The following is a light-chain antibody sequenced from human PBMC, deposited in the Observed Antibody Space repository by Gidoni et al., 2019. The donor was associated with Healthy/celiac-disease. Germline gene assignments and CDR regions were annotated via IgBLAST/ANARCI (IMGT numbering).Light chain of an antibody. J-gene: IGLJ1*01. CDR3: GTWDSSLSAYV. V-gene: IGLV1-51*01. CDR2: DNN. Sequence: QSVLTQPPSVSAAPGQKVTIPCSGSSANIGNNYVSWYQQLPGTAPKRLIYDNNKRPSGIPDRCSGSKSGTSATLGITGLQTGDEADYYCGTWDSSLSAYVFGTGTKVTVL. CDR1: SANIGNNY.